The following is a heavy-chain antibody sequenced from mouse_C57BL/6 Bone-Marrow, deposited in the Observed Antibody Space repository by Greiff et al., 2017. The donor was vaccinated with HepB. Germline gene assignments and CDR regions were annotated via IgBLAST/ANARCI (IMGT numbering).Heavy chain of an antibody. CDR1: EYEFPSHD. CDR3: ARRGYYYGSSWNWYFDV. J-gene: IGHJ1*03. D-gene: IGHD1-1*01. V-gene: IGHV5-2*03. Sequence: DVKLVESGGGLVQPGESLKLSCESNEYEFPSHDMSWVRKTPEKRLELVAAINSDGGSTYYPDTMERRFIISRDNTKKTLYLQMSSLRSEDTALYYCARRGYYYGSSWNWYFDVWGTGTTVTVSS. CDR2: INSDGGST.